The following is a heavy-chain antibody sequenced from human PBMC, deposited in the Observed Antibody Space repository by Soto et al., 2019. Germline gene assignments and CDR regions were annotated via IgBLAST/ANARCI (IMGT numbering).Heavy chain of an antibody. Sequence: GGSLRLSCAASGFTFSSYGMHWVRQAPGKGLEWVAVIWYDGSNKYYADSVKGRFTISRDNSKNTLYLQMNSLRAEDTAVYYCARSGKQLVLLGPNWFDPWGQGTLVTVSS. CDR3: ARSGKQLVLLGPNWFDP. CDR1: GFTFSSYG. V-gene: IGHV3-33*01. J-gene: IGHJ5*02. D-gene: IGHD6-13*01. CDR2: IWYDGSNK.